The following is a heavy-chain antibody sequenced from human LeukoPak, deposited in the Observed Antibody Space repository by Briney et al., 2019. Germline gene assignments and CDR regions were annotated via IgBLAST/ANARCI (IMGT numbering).Heavy chain of an antibody. Sequence: GASVKVSCKASGYTFTSYYMHWVRQAPGQGLEWMGWINPNSGGTNYAQKFQGRVTMTRDTSISTAYMELSRLRSDDTAVYYCAREGGVGATQYYFDYWGQGTLVTVSS. CDR2: INPNSGGT. CDR3: AREGGVGATQYYFDY. V-gene: IGHV1-2*02. J-gene: IGHJ4*02. CDR1: GYTFTSYY. D-gene: IGHD1-26*01.